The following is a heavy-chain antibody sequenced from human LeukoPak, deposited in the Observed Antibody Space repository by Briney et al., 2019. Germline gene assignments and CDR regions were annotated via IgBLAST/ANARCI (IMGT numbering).Heavy chain of an antibody. V-gene: IGHV1-18*01. CDR3: ARDGNRYYYDSSGYYY. CDR2: ISAYNGNT. D-gene: IGHD3-22*01. Sequence: ASVKVSCKASGYTFTSYGISWVRQAPGQGLEWMGWISAYNGNTNYAQKLQGRVTMTRDTSTSTVYMELSSLRSEDTAVYYCARDGNRYYYDSSGYYYWGQGTLVTVSS. J-gene: IGHJ4*02. CDR1: GYTFTSYG.